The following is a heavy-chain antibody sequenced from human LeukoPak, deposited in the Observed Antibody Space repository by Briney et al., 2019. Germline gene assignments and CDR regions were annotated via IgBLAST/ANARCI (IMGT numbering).Heavy chain of an antibody. CDR2: IYSGGST. J-gene: IGHJ3*02. Sequence: GGSLRLSCAASGFTVSSNYMSWVRQAPGKGLEWVSVIYSGGSTYYADSVKGRFTISRDNSKNTLYLQMNSLRAEDTAVYYCAREYGWEGGAFDIWGQGTMVTVSS. V-gene: IGHV3-53*01. CDR3: AREYGWEGGAFDI. D-gene: IGHD1-26*01. CDR1: GFTVSSNY.